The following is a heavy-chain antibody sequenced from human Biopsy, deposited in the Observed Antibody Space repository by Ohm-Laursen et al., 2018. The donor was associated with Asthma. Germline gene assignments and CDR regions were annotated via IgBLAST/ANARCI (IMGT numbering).Heavy chain of an antibody. CDR2: ISYGGKT. V-gene: IGHV4-39*01. J-gene: IGHJ6*02. D-gene: IGHD3-3*01. CDR3: ARRITIFGVVQKDHGMDA. Sequence: SETLSLTWTVSGGSMTPTSHYWDWIRQAPGKGLEWIGYISYGGKTSYNPSLKNRVTISVDTSKNQFSLRLTSVTAADTAVYFCARRITIFGVVQKDHGMDAWGQGTTVIVSS. CDR1: GGSMTPTSHY.